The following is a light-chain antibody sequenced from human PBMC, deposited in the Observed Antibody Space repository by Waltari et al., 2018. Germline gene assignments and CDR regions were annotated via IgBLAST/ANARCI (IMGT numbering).Light chain of an antibody. CDR1: SRHSTYA. CDR3: QTWGIGVV. CDR2: NKSGGTY. V-gene: IGLV4-69*01. J-gene: IGLJ2*01. Sequence: LLLPQSPPFSASLGASVRLTCTLSSRHSTYALVCHQQQPKKGPRYLMKNKSGGTYSKGDRRPDRFSGSSSGAERYLTISSLQSEDEADYYWQTWGIGVVFGGGTKVTVL.